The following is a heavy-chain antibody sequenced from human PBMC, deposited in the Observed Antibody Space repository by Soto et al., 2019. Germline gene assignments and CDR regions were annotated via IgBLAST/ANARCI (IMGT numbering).Heavy chain of an antibody. J-gene: IGHJ4*02. Sequence: SETLSLTCAVSGGSISSGDYSWSWVRQPPGKGLEWIGYIYHSGSTYYNPSLKSRVTISIDSSKNQFSLKLTSVTAADTAVYYCARGHDSNDNWGQGTLVTVSS. CDR1: GGSISSGDYS. CDR3: ARGHDSNDN. V-gene: IGHV4-30-2*01. CDR2: IYHSGST. D-gene: IGHD3-22*01.